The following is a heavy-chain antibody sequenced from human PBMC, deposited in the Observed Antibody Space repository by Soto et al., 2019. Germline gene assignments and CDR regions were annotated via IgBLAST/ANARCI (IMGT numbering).Heavy chain of an antibody. CDR2: ISSSSSYI. J-gene: IGHJ6*02. CDR1: GFTFSSYS. V-gene: IGHV3-21*01. Sequence: EVQLVESGGGLVKPGGSLRLSCAASGFTFSSYSMNWVRQAPGKGLEWVSSISSSSSYIYYADSVKGRFTISRDNAKNSLYLQMNSLRAEDTAVYYCASFGHPAGSYYYYYYGMDVWGQGTTVTVSS. D-gene: IGHD3-10*01. CDR3: ASFGHPAGSYYYYYYGMDV.